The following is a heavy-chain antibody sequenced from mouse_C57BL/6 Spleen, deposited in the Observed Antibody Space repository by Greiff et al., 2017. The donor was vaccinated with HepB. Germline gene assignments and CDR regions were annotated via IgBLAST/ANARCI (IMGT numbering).Heavy chain of an antibody. Sequence: VQLQQSGPELVKPGASVKISCKASGYTFTDYYMNWVKQSHGKSLEWIGDINPNNGGTSYNQKFKGKATLTVDKSSSTAYMELRSLTSEDSAVYYCARTRYDYDEVYWGQGTLVTVSA. CDR3: ARTRYDYDEVY. D-gene: IGHD2-4*01. V-gene: IGHV1-26*01. J-gene: IGHJ3*01. CDR1: GYTFTDYY. CDR2: INPNNGGT.